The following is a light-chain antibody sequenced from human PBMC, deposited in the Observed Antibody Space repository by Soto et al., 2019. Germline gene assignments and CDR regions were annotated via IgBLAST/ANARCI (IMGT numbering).Light chain of an antibody. CDR3: AARDDRLNGHV. CDR1: GSNVGSNS. CDR2: SDT. V-gene: IGLV1-44*01. Sequence: QSVLTQPPSVSATPGQRVTISCSGGGSNVGSNSVEWFQQLPGAAPQLLIYSDTERPSGVPDRFSGSRAGTSASLAISGLQSEDEPDYYCAARDDRLNGHVFGTGTKVTVL. J-gene: IGLJ1*01.